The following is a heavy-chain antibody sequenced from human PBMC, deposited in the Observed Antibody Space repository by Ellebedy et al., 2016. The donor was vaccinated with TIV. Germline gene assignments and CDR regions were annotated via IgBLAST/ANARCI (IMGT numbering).Heavy chain of an antibody. CDR1: GGSISRYS. D-gene: IGHD3-16*01. J-gene: IGHJ6*02. Sequence: GSLRLXCSVSGGSISRYSWTWIRQPLGKGLEWIGYIFYSGDTKYNPSLESRVTMSVDTSKNQFSLTLRSVTAADTAVYYCVRFDYDVEGYYGLDVWGRGTTVTVSS. V-gene: IGHV4-59*01. CDR3: VRFDYDVEGYYGLDV. CDR2: IFYSGDT.